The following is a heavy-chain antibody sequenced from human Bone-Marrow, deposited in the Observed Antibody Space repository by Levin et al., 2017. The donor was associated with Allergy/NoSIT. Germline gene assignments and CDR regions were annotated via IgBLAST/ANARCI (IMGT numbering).Heavy chain of an antibody. J-gene: IGHJ5*02. CDR3: ARISHCLNSRCYNAALVDL. CDR2: MHLSGGV. Sequence: TPSETLSLTCTVSGASMSTTGNYYSWIRQPPGKGLEFIAYMHLSGGVTYNSSLKSRVTLSADTSKNQFSLKLNGVTAADTAVYFCARISHCLNSRCYNAALVDLWGQGALVTVSS. V-gene: IGHV4-61*05. CDR1: GASMSTTGNY. D-gene: IGHD2-2*02.